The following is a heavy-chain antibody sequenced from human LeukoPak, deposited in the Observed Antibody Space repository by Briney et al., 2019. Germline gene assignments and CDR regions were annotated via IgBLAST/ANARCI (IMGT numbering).Heavy chain of an antibody. V-gene: IGHV3-15*01. CDR2: IKSKTDGETT. CDR3: TTEQVVGITLRVWFDP. CDR1: GFTFSNAW. D-gene: IGHD3-22*01. Sequence: SGGSLRLSCAASGFTFSNAWMSWVRQAPGKGLEWVGRIKSKTDGETTDYAAPVKGRFTISRDDSRNTLYLQMSSLKIEDTAVYYCTTEQVVGITLRVWFDPWGQGTLVTVSS. J-gene: IGHJ5*02.